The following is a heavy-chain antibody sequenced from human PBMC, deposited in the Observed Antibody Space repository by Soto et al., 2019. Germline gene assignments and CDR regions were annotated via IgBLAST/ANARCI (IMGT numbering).Heavy chain of an antibody. CDR1: GFTFSNVW. V-gene: IGHV3-15*01. J-gene: IGHJ4*02. CDR3: NKADGGRCGADY. Sequence: GSLRLSCAASGFTFSNVWMSWVRQAPGKGLEWVGRVKSKSDGATTDYAAPVKGRFTVSRDDSQNTLSLQMDSLKIEDTAVYFSNKADGGRCGADYWGQGTPVTGSS. D-gene: IGHD3-10*01. CDR2: VKSKSDGATT.